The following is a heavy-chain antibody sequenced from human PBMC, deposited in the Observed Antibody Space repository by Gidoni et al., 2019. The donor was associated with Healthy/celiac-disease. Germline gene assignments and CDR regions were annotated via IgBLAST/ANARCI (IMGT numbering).Heavy chain of an antibody. J-gene: IGHJ5*02. V-gene: IGHV1-69*01. D-gene: IGHD2-15*01. CDR3: ASRGGDCSGGSCYKWFDP. CDR1: GGTFSSYA. CDR2: IIPIFGTA. Sequence: QVQLVQSGAEVKKPGSSVKVSCKASGGTFSSYAISWVRQAPGQGLEWMGGIIPIFGTANYAQKFQGRVTITADESTSTAYMELSSLRSEDTAVYYCASRGGDCSGGSCYKWFDPWGQGTLVTVSS.